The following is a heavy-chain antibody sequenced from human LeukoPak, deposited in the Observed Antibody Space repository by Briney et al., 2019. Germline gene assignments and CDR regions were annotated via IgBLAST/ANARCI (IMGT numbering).Heavy chain of an antibody. CDR3: AGGRFYGSSCPFYY. V-gene: IGHV4-59*01. J-gene: IGHJ4*02. CDR2: IYYSGST. Sequence: SETLSLTCTVSGGSISSYYWSWIRQPPGKGLEWSGYIYYSGSTNYNPSLKSRVTISVDTSKNQFSLKLSSVTAAATAWYYCAGGRFYGSSCPFYYWGQGTLVTVSS. D-gene: IGHD3-22*01. CDR1: GGSISSYY.